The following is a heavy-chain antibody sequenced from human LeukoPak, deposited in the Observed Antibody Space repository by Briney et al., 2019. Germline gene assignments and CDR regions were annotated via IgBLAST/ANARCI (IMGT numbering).Heavy chain of an antibody. CDR3: ARERGSYGAFDI. Sequence: ASVKVSCKASGHTFTGYYMHWVRQAPGQGLEWMGWINPNSGGTNYAQKFQGRVTMTRDTSISTAYMELSRLRSDDTAVYYCARERGSYGAFDIWGQGTMVTVSS. J-gene: IGHJ3*02. V-gene: IGHV1-2*02. CDR2: INPNSGGT. CDR1: GHTFTGYY. D-gene: IGHD1-26*01.